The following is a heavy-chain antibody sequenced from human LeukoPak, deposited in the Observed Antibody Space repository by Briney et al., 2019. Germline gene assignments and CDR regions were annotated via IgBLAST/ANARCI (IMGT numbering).Heavy chain of an antibody. CDR3: ARGATAYCGGDCSLFDP. CDR2: MNPNSGNT. D-gene: IGHD2-21*02. V-gene: IGHV1-8*01. J-gene: IGHJ5*02. Sequence: ASVNVSCKASGYTFTSYDINWVRQATGQGLEWMGWMNPNSGNTGYAQKFRGRVTMTRNTSISTAYMELSSLRSEDTAVYYCARGATAYCGGDCSLFDPWGQGTLVTVSS. CDR1: GYTFTSYD.